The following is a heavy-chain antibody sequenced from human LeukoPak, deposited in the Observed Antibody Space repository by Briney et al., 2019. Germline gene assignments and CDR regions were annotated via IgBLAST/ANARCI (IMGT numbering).Heavy chain of an antibody. CDR1: GFTFSNYW. V-gene: IGHV3-15*01. J-gene: IGHJ6*01. Sequence: RPGGSLRLSCAASGFTFSNYWMSWVRQAPGKGLEWVGRIKRKTDGGTSDYAAPVKGRFTISRDDSKNTLFLQMNSLKIDDTAVYHCTTNRPGGWFGELAVWGQGTTVTVSS. CDR3: TTNRPGGWFGELAV. CDR2: IKRKTDGGTS. D-gene: IGHD3-10*01.